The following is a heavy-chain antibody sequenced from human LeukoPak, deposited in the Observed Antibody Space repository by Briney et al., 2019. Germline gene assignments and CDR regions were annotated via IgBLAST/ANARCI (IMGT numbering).Heavy chain of an antibody. D-gene: IGHD3-10*01. CDR3: AKPALVRGVFKYHFDY. V-gene: IGHV3-23*01. CDR1: GFTFSRYW. J-gene: IGHJ4*02. CDR2: VSGGGDRT. Sequence: GGSLRLSCAASGFTFSRYWMHWVRQAPGKGLEWVSAVSGGGDRTYYADSVKGRFTISRDNSKNTLYLQVDGLGAEDTAVYYCAKPALVRGVFKYHFDYWGQGTLVTVSS.